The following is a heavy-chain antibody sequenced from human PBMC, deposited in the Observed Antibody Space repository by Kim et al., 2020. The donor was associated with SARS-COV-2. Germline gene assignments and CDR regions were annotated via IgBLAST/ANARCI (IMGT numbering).Heavy chain of an antibody. V-gene: IGHV3-11*05. J-gene: IGHJ6*02. CDR3: ARDACSGGSCYNLTSYYYYGMDV. D-gene: IGHD2-15*01. CDR1: GFTFSDYY. Sequence: GGSLRLSCAASGFTFSDYYMSWIRQAPGKGLEWVSYISSSSSYTNYADSVKGRFTISRDNAKNSLYLQMNSLRAEDTAVYYCARDACSGGSCYNLTSYYYYGMDVWGQGTTVTVSS. CDR2: ISSSSSYT.